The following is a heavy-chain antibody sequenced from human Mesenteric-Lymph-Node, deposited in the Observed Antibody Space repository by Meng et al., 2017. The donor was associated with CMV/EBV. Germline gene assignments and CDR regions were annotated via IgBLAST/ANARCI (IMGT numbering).Heavy chain of an antibody. CDR2: ISFDGTNK. CDR1: GFSISIYA. V-gene: IGHV3-30*04. J-gene: IGHJ5*02. CDR3: ARDQSGVTTYYDSPNYLDP. D-gene: IGHD3-3*01. Sequence: GGSLRLSCSVSGFSISIYAVHWVRQAPGKGLEWVSLISFDGTNKFYADSVKGRFTVSRDNSKNTLYLQMNSLRPEDTAIYYCARDQSGVTTYYDSPNYLDPWGQGTPVTVSS.